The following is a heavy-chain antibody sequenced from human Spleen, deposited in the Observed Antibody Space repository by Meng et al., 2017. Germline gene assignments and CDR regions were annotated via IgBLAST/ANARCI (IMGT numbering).Heavy chain of an antibody. D-gene: IGHD3-10*01. CDR2: ISYDGSNI. J-gene: IGHJ4*02. CDR3: ARVGLDLLLRGAYEY. CDR1: GFIFSNYV. Sequence: GGSLRLSCAASGFIFSNYVIHWVRQPPGKGLERVAVISYDGSNIYYADSVRGRFTISRDNSKNTLDLQMNSLRVEDTAVYYCARVGLDLLLRGAYEYWGQGTLVTVSS. V-gene: IGHV3-30*04.